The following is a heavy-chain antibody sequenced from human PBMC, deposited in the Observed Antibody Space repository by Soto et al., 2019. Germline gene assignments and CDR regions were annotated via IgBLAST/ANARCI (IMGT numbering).Heavy chain of an antibody. CDR1: GFTFSSYW. J-gene: IGHJ6*02. Sequence: XGSLILSCAASGFTFSSYWMSWVRQAPGKGLEWVANIKQDGSEKNFVGSVKGRFTISRDNAKSSLYLQMNSLRAEDTAVYYCARDAVLVPAAIPYYSYGTDVSGQGTTVTGSS. CDR2: IKQDGSEK. V-gene: IGHV3-7*01. CDR3: ARDAVLVPAAIPYYSYGTDV. D-gene: IGHD2-2*01.